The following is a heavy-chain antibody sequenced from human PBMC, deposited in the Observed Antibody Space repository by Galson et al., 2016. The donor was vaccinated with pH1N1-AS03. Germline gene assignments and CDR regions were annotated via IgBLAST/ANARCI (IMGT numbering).Heavy chain of an antibody. V-gene: IGHV4-34*09. CDR1: GGTFSGFF. Sequence: TLSLTCDVLGGTFSGFFWTWVRQSSGKGLEWIGEVDHSGIITYNPSLRSRLNISLDTSSRQFSRRLKSVTAADTAVYYCARQDSGAYYLDSWGPGTLVTVSS. D-gene: IGHD1-26*01. CDR2: VDHSGII. CDR3: ARQDSGAYYLDS. J-gene: IGHJ4*02.